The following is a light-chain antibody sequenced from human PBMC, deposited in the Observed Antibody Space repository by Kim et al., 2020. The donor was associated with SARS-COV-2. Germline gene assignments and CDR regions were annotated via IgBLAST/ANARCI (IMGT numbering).Light chain of an antibody. CDR3: QLWDTRAFWV. Sequence: VAPGETARITCGGDSIGSYSVHWYQQRPGQAPVLVIYYNDDRPSGIPKRFSGSKSESTATLTITGVEAGDEADYYCQLWDTRAFWVFGGGTKLTVL. CDR2: YND. J-gene: IGLJ3*02. CDR1: SIGSYS. V-gene: IGLV3-21*04.